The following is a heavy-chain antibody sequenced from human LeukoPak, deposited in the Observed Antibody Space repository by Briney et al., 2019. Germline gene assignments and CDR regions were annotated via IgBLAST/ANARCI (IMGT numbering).Heavy chain of an antibody. V-gene: IGHV1-46*01. Sequence: ASVKVSCKASGYTFTGYYIHWVRQAPGQGLEWMGIINPGGGSTTYAQKFQGRVTMTRDTSTSTVYMELSSLISEDTAVYYCARRNYYGSGTSVSLDFWGQGTLVTVS. D-gene: IGHD3-10*01. CDR2: INPGGGST. J-gene: IGHJ4*02. CDR1: GYTFTGYY. CDR3: ARRNYYGSGTSVSLDF.